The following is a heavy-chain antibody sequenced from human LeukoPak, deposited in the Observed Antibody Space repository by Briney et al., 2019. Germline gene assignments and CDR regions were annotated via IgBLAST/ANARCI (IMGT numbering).Heavy chain of an antibody. CDR1: GGSISSGGYY. CDR2: IYYSGST. J-gene: IGHJ4*02. D-gene: IGHD3-22*01. Sequence: PSETLSHTCTVSGGSISSGGYYWSWIRQHPGKGLEWIGYIYYSGSTYYNPSLKSRVTISVDTSKNQFSLKLSSVTAADTAVYYCATRPLSGYSFDYWGQGTLVTVSS. CDR3: ATRPLSGYSFDY. V-gene: IGHV4-31*03.